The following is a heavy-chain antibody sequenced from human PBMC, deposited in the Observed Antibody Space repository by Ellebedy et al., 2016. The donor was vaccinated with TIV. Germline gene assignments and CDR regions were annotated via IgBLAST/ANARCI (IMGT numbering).Heavy chain of an antibody. CDR1: GFTFTSYW. CDR3: ARGVLQYYMDV. CDR2: IKQDGSEK. D-gene: IGHD3-10*01. J-gene: IGHJ6*03. Sequence: GESLKISCAASGFTFTSYWMTWVRQAPGKGLEWVANIKQDGSEKSYVDSVKGRFTISRDNAKNSLYLQMNSLRAEDTAVYYCARGVLQYYMDVWGKGTTVTVSS. V-gene: IGHV3-7*01.